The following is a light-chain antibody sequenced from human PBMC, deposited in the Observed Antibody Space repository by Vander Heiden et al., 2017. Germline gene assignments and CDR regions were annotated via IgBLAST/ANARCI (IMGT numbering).Light chain of an antibody. CDR2: EVS. V-gene: IGLV2-14*01. CDR3: SSYTSSSTRGVV. CDR1: SSDVGGYNY. J-gene: IGLJ2*01. Sequence: QSALTQPASVSGSPGQSITISCTGPSSDVGGYNYVSWYQQHPGKAPKLMIYEVSNRPSGVSNRFSGSKSGNTASLTISGLHAEDEADYYCSSYTSSSTRGVVFGGGTKLTVL.